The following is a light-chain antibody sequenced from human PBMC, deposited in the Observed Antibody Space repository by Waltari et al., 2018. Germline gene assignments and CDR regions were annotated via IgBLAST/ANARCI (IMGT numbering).Light chain of an antibody. J-gene: IGLJ3*02. CDR2: VNSDGSH. V-gene: IGLV4-69*01. CDR3: QTWGTGIWV. Sequence: QLVLTQSPSASASLGASVKITCTPSRGHSSNVVAWHQQQPEKGPRYLMKVNSDGSHSKGDGIPDRFSGSSSGAERYLTISSLQSDDEADYYCQTWGTGIWVFGGGTRLTVL. CDR1: RGHSSNV.